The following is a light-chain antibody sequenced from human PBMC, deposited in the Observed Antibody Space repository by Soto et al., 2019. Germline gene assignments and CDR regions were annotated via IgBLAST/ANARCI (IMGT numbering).Light chain of an antibody. CDR1: SSDVGGYNY. CDR2: EFS. CDR3: IPYTISRGV. Sequence: QSALSQPASVSGSPGQSITISCSGTSSDVGGYNYVSWYQQHPGKAPNLMIYEFSNRPSGVSNSFSGSKSGNPASLTISGLQDEDEAEYYCIPYTISRGVFGGGTKLTVL. V-gene: IGLV2-14*01. J-gene: IGLJ3*02.